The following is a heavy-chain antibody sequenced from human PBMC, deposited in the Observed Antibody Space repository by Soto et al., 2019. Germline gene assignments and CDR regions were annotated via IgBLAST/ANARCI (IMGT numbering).Heavy chain of an antibody. D-gene: IGHD3-10*01. V-gene: IGHV1-69*01. CDR3: ARVTSMVRGVIDNWFDP. J-gene: IGHJ5*02. Sequence: QVRLVQSGAEVKKPGSSVTVSCKASGGTFSSYAIHWVRQAPGQGLEWMGGIIPMYGSAKYAQRFQGRVTITADESTTTVYMELTSLTSQDTAVYYCARVTSMVRGVIDNWFDPWGHGTLVTVSS. CDR2: IIPMYGSA. CDR1: GGTFSSYA.